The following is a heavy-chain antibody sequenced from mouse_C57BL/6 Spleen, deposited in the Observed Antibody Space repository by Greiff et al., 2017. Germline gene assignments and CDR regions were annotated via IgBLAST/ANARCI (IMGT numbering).Heavy chain of an antibody. CDR3: ARPYYGSPYWYFDV. V-gene: IGHV1-69*01. D-gene: IGHD1-1*01. J-gene: IGHJ1*03. CDR1: GYTFTSYW. CDR2: IDPSDSYT. Sequence: VQLQQSGAELVMPGASVKLSCKASGYTFTSYWMHWVKQRPGQGLEWIGEIDPSDSYTNYNQKFKGKSTLTVDKSSSTAYMQLSSLTSEDSAVYYCARPYYGSPYWYFDVWGTGTTVTVSS.